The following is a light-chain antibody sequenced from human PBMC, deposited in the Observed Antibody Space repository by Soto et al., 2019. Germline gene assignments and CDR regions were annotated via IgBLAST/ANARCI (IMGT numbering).Light chain of an antibody. J-gene: IGLJ1*01. Sequence: QSALTQPPSASGSPGQSVTISCTGTSSDVGGYNYVSWYQQHPGKAPKLIIYEVYKRPSGVPDRFSGSKSRNTAALTVSGLQAEDEADYYCSSYVGTNSYVFGTGTKLTVL. V-gene: IGLV2-8*01. CDR1: SSDVGGYNY. CDR3: SSYVGTNSYV. CDR2: EVY.